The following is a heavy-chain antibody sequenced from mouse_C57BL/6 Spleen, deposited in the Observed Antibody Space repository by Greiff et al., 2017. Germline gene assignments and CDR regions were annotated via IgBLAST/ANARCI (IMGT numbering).Heavy chain of an antibody. V-gene: IGHV1-61*01. CDR1: GYTFTSYW. Sequence: QVQLQQPGAELVRPGSSVKLSCKASGYTFTSYWMDWVKQRPGQGLEWIGNIYPSDSGTHYNQKFKDKATLTVDKSSSTAYMQLSSLTSEDSAVYYCARDFEGYFDYWGQGTTLTVSS. CDR2: IYPSDSGT. CDR3: ARDFEGYFDY. J-gene: IGHJ2*01.